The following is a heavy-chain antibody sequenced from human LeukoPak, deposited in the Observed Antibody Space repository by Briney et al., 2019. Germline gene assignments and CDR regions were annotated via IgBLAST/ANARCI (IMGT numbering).Heavy chain of an antibody. CDR3: ARESRRTGDFDY. V-gene: IGHV4-4*07. J-gene: IGHJ4*02. D-gene: IGHD7-27*01. Sequence: WVTLTLTCTVSGGSISSYYWSWIRQPAGKGLEWIGRIYTSGSTNYNPSLKSRVTMSVDTSKNQFSLKLSSVTAADTAVYYCARESRRTGDFDYWGQGTLVTVSS. CDR2: IYTSGST. CDR1: GGSISSYY.